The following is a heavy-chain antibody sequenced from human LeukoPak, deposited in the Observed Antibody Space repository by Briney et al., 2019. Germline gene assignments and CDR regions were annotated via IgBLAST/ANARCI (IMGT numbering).Heavy chain of an antibody. Sequence: GASVKVSCKASGGTFSSYAISWVRQAPGQGLEWMGGIIPIFGTANYAQKFQGRVTITTDESTSTAYMELSSLRSEDTAVYYCARWSTNYYDSSGYYYGGMSVDYWGQGTLVTVSS. J-gene: IGHJ4*02. CDR1: GGTFSSYA. V-gene: IGHV1-69*05. D-gene: IGHD3-22*01. CDR2: IIPIFGTA. CDR3: ARWSTNYYDSSGYYYGGMSVDY.